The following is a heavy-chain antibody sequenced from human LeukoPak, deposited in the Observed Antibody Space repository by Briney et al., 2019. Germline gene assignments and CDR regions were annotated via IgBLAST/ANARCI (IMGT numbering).Heavy chain of an antibody. V-gene: IGHV3-48*03. J-gene: IGHJ3*02. Sequence: GGSLRLSCAASGFTFSRYEMNWVRHAPGKGLEEVSYISSSGNTIYYADSVKGRFTISRDNAKNSLFLQMNSLRAEDTAFYYCARSQLLQFDCFNTWGQGTMVTVSP. D-gene: IGHD5-24*01. CDR1: GFTFSRYE. CDR2: ISSSGNTI. CDR3: ARSQLLQFDCFNT.